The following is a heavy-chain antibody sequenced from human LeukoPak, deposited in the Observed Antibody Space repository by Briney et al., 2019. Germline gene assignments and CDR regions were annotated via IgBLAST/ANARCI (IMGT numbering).Heavy chain of an antibody. CDR2: IIPILGIA. Sequence: GASVKVSCKASGGTFSSYTISWVRQAPGQGLEWMGRIIPILGIANYAQKFQGRVTIPADKSTSTAYMQLSSLRFEDTSVYYCAREINWFDPWGQGTLVTVSS. V-gene: IGHV1-69*04. CDR1: GGTFSSYT. J-gene: IGHJ5*02. CDR3: AREINWFDP.